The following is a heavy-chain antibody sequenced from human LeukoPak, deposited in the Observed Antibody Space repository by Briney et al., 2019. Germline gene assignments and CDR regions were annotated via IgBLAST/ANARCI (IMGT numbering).Heavy chain of an antibody. CDR3: ARDGTYYHTLTGYYEPNWFDP. J-gene: IGHJ5*02. V-gene: IGHV3-48*02. CDR2: ISSSGSTI. Sequence: PGGSLRLSCAPSGVIFSNAWMSWVRRAPGKGLEWVSYISSSGSTIYYADSVRGRFTISRDNAKNSLFLQMNSLRDEDTALYYCARDGTYYHTLTGYYEPNWFDPWGQGTLVTVSS. CDR1: GVIFSNAW. D-gene: IGHD3-9*01.